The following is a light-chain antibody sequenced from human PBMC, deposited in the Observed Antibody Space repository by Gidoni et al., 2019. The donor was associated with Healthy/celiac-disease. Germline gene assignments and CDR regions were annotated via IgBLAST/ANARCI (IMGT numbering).Light chain of an antibody. CDR1: QSVSSY. CDR2: DAS. CDR3: QQRSNWPQLT. Sequence: EIVLTQSPATLSLSPGERATLSCRASQSVSSYLAWYQQKPGQAPRLLIYDASNRATGIPARFSGRGSGTDFTLTISGLEPEDFAVYYCQQRSNWPQLTFGGGTKVEIK. V-gene: IGKV3-11*01. J-gene: IGKJ4*01.